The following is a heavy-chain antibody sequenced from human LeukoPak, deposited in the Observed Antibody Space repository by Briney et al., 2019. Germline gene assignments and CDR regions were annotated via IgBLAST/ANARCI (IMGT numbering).Heavy chain of an antibody. CDR3: ARMELGSYLGNY. CDR2: IYYSGST. D-gene: IGHD1-26*01. CDR1: GGSISSSSYY. J-gene: IGHJ4*02. V-gene: IGHV4-39*01. Sequence: SETLSLTCTVSGGSISSSSYYWGWIRQPPGKGLEWIGSIYYSGSTYYNPSLKSRVTISVDTSKNQFSLKLSSVTAADTAVYYCARMELGSYLGNYWGQGTLVTVSS.